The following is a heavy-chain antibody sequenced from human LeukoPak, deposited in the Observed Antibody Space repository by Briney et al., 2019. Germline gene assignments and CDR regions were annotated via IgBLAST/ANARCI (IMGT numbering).Heavy chain of an antibody. J-gene: IGHJ4*02. Sequence: SLTLSLTCAISGDSVSSKNPAWNWIRQSPSRGLEWLGRTYYGSKWSFDYAVSVEGQITTKSDTSKNQFSLLLNSVPPEATAVYYWTRSMSNGGFGLDYWGQGSLVTVSS. D-gene: IGHD4-11*01. CDR3: TRSMSNGGFGLDY. CDR1: GDSVSSKNPA. CDR2: TYYGSKWSF. V-gene: IGHV6-1*01.